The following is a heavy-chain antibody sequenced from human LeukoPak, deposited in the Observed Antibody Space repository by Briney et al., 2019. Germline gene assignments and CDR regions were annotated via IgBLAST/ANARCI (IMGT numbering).Heavy chain of an antibody. V-gene: IGHV4-59*01. CDR3: ARGALWFGEFPPDY. Sequence: SETLSLTCTVSGGSISSYYWSWIRQPPGKGLEWIGYIYYSGSTNYNPSLKSRVTISVDTSKNQFSLKLSSVTAADTAVYYCARGALWFGEFPPDYWGQGTLVTVSS. D-gene: IGHD3-10*01. J-gene: IGHJ4*02. CDR2: IYYSGST. CDR1: GGSISSYY.